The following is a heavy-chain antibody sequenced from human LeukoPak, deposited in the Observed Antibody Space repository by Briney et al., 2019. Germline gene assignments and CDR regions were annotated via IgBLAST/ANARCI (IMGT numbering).Heavy chain of an antibody. Sequence: SETLSLTCTVSGGSISSYYWSWIRQPPGKGLEWIGYIYYSGSTNYNPSLKSRVTISVDTSKNQFSLKLSSVTAADTAVYYCARDFALDYYDSSGYPNWYFDLWGRGTLVTVSS. V-gene: IGHV4-59*01. D-gene: IGHD3-22*01. CDR3: ARDFALDYYDSSGYPNWYFDL. CDR1: GGSISSYY. CDR2: IYYSGST. J-gene: IGHJ2*01.